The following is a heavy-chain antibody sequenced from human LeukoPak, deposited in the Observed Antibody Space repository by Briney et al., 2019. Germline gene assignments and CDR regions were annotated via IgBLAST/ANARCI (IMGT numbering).Heavy chain of an antibody. D-gene: IGHD3-22*01. CDR1: GGTFSSYT. Sequence: SVKVSCKASGGTFSSYTISWVRQAPGQGLEWMGRIIPILGIANYAQKFQGRVTITADKSTSTAYMELSSLRSEDTAVYYCAREGYYDSRARADWFDPWGQGTLVTVSS. J-gene: IGHJ5*02. CDR2: IIPILGIA. CDR3: AREGYYDSRARADWFDP. V-gene: IGHV1-69*04.